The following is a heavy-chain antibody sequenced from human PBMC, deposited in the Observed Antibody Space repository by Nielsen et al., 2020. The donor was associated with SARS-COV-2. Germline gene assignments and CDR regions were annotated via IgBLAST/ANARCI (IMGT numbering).Heavy chain of an antibody. J-gene: IGHJ6*02. V-gene: IGHV3-23*01. CDR2: VSASGGST. Sequence: GESLKISCAASGFTFNIYAMAWVRRAPGRGLQWVTGVSASGGSTYYTDSVKGRFTISRDNSKNTLYLQMNSLRAEDTAVYYCAKGKSPWELPTSGMDVWGQGTTVTVSS. D-gene: IGHD1-26*01. CDR3: AKGKSPWELPTSGMDV. CDR1: GFTFNIYA.